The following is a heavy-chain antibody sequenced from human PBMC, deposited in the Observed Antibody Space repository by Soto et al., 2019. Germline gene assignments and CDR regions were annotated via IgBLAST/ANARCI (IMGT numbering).Heavy chain of an antibody. D-gene: IGHD2-2*01. CDR3: AKDRGYCSSTSCYHYFDY. J-gene: IGHJ4*02. V-gene: IGHV3-30*18. CDR1: GFTFSNYG. CDR2: ISYDGSNK. Sequence: GGSLRLSCAASGFTFSNYGMHWVRQAPGKGLEWVAVISYDGSNKYYADSVKGRFTISRDNSKNTLYLQMNSLRAEDTAVYYCAKDRGYCSSTSCYHYFDYWGQGTLVTVSS.